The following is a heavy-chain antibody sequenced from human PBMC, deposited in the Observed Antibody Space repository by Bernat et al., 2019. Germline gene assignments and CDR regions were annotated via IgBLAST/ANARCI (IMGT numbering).Heavy chain of an antibody. CDR2: MKSKTDGGTT. CDR3: TTGGLRWGTG. Sequence: EVQLVESGGGLVKPGGSLRLSCAASGFTFSNAWMSWVRQAPGKGLEWVGRMKSKTDGGTTDYAAPVKGRFTISRDDSKNTLYLQMNSLKAEDTAVYYCTTGGLRWGTGWGQGTLVTVSS. V-gene: IGHV3-15*01. D-gene: IGHD4-23*01. J-gene: IGHJ4*02. CDR1: GFTFSNAW.